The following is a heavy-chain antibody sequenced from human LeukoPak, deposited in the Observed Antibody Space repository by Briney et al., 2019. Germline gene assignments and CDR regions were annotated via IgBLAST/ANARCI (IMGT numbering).Heavy chain of an antibody. V-gene: IGHV5-51*01. J-gene: IGHJ4*02. CDR2: IFPGDSDA. Sequence: GEPLQISCKVSGYSFTSHWIGWVRQMPGKGLEWVGVIFPGDSDARYSPSFQGQVTISSDKSISTAYLQWSSLKASDTAMYYCAREIVVPSAMRAFDYWGQGILIIVSA. CDR1: GYSFTSHW. D-gene: IGHD2-2*01. CDR3: AREIVVPSAMRAFDY.